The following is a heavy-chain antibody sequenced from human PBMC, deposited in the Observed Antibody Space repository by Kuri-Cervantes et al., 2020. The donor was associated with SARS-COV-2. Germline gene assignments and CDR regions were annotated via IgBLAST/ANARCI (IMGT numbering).Heavy chain of an antibody. CDR1: GGSISSYS. J-gene: IGHJ4*02. Sequence: SETLSLTCTASGGSISSYSWSWIRQPAGKGLEWIGRIYTSGSTNYNPSLKSRVTMSVDTSKNQFSLKLSSVTAADTAVYYCARGVPVRGSIPVGAGTFDYWGQGTLVTVSS. V-gene: IGHV4-4*07. CDR3: ARGVPVRGSIPVGAGTFDY. CDR2: IYTSGST. D-gene: IGHD3-16*01.